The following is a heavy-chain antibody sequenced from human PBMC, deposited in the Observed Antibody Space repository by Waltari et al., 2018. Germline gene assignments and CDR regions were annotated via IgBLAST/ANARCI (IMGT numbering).Heavy chain of an antibody. J-gene: IGHJ4*02. CDR1: GFTFLSYA. CDR2: ISGSGGST. V-gene: IGHV3-23*01. D-gene: IGHD4-17*01. CDR3: ASSLYGDYTQIWGRVFDY. Sequence: VQLLESGGGLVQSGGSLRLSFAASGFTFLSYAMTWVRQAPGKGVEGGSVISGSGGSTDYADSVKGRFTISRDNSKNTLYLQMNNLRVEDTAVYYCASSLYGDYTQIWGRVFDYWGQGTLVTVAS.